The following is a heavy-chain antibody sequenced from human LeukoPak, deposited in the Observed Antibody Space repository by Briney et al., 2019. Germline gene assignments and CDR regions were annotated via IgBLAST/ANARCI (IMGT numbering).Heavy chain of an antibody. J-gene: IGHJ4*02. CDR1: GFTFSSYA. Sequence: GGSLRLSCAASGFTFSSYAMSWVRQAPGKGLEWVSAISGSGGSTYYADSVKGRFTISRDNSKNTLYLQMNSPRAEDTAVYYCAKLTRITMIVVVINTRAFFDYWGQGTLVTVSS. CDR3: AKLTRITMIVVVINTRAFFDY. V-gene: IGHV3-23*01. CDR2: ISGSGGST. D-gene: IGHD3-22*01.